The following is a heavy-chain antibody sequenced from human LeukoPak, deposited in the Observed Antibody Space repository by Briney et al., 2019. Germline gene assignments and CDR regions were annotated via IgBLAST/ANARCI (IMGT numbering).Heavy chain of an antibody. CDR3: TKLTKRMYSGSWYGGFDS. Sequence: GGSLRLSCVASGFTFSSRDWMTWVRQAPGKGLEWVANIKQDGSEKNYVDSVKGRFTISRDNAKNSLYLEMNSLRADDTAFYYCTKLTKRMYSGSWYGGFDSWGQGTLVTVSS. V-gene: IGHV3-7*03. J-gene: IGHJ4*02. D-gene: IGHD6-13*01. CDR2: IKQDGSEK. CDR1: GFTFSSRDW.